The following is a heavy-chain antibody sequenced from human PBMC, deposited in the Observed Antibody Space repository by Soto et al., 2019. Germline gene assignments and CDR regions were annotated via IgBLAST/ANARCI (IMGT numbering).Heavy chain of an antibody. V-gene: IGHV3-33*03. CDR3: ASQRWAQDSGWAEVDV. J-gene: IGHJ4*02. D-gene: IGHD6-19*01. CDR1: GFDFSTYG. CDR2: IWYDGKNK. Sequence: QVQVVESGGGVVQPGRSLILSCAASGFDFSTYGMHWVRQTPGKGLEWVAVIWYDGKNKYYADSVRCRCTISRDNSKNKLYLQMNSLGAEDTAVYCGASQRWAQDSGWAEVDVWGQGTLVTVSS.